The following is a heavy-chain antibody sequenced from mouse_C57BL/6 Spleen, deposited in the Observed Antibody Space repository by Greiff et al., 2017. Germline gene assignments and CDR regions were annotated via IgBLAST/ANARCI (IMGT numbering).Heavy chain of an antibody. D-gene: IGHD4-1*01. J-gene: IGHJ2*01. CDR2: IDPSDSET. V-gene: IGHV1-52*01. CDR1: GYTFTSYW. Sequence: QVQLQQPGAELVRPGSSVKLSCKASGYTFTSYWMHWVKQRPIQGLEWIGNIDPSDSETHYNQKFKDKATLTVDKSSSTAYMQLSSLTSEDSAVYYCARLANWGYFDYWGKGTTLTVSS. CDR3: ARLANWGYFDY.